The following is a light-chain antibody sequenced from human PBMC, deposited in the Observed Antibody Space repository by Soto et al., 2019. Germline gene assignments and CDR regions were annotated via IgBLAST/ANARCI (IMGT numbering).Light chain of an antibody. Sequence: DIVMTQSPVTLSVSPGDRATLSCRASQSVGHNLAWFQQKPCQAPRLLIYGASAGATGIPDRCSGSGFGTEFTLTISSLQSEDLAVYYCQQYNNWPRTCGQGTKVEMK. CDR3: QQYNNWPRT. CDR2: GAS. V-gene: IGKV3-15*01. J-gene: IGKJ1*01. CDR1: QSVGHN.